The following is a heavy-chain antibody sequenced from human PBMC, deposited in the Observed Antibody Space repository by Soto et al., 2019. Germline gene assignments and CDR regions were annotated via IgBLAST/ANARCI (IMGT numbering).Heavy chain of an antibody. CDR1: GFTFDDYA. J-gene: IGHJ4*02. CDR2: ISWNSGSI. V-gene: IGHV3-9*01. CDR3: AIAAAGTADFVY. Sequence: EVQLVESGGGLVQPGRSLRLSCAASGFTFDDYAMHWVRQAPGKGLEWVSGISWNSGSIGYADSVKGRFTISRDNAKNSLYLQMNSLRAEDTALYYCAIAAAGTADFVYCGQGTLVTVSS. D-gene: IGHD6-13*01.